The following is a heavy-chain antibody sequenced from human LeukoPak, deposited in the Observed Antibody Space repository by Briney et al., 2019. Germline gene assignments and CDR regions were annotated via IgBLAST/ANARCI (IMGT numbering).Heavy chain of an antibody. CDR2: VYYSGTT. CDR1: GGSMSGYY. V-gene: IGHV4-59*08. D-gene: IGHD3-10*01. J-gene: IGHJ6*04. CDR3: ARASGSYGSGSYYYYGMDV. Sequence: SETLSLTCTVSGGSMSGYYWSWIRQPPGRGLEWIGYVYYSGTTDYIPSLKSRVTMSVDTSKNQFSLNLRSMTAADTAVYYCARASGSYGSGSYYYYGMDVWGKGTTVTVSS.